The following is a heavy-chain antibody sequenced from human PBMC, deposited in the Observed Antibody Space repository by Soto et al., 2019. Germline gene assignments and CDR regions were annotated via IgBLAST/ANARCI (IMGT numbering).Heavy chain of an antibody. CDR2: IIPIFGTA. Sequence: SSVKVSCKASGGTFSSYAISWVRQAPGQGLEWMGGIIPIFGTANYAQKFQGRVTITADESTSTAYMELSSLRSEDTAVYYCARAHLMRATVIDSEYWGQGILVPVFS. CDR3: ARAHLMRATVIDSEY. V-gene: IGHV1-69*13. J-gene: IGHJ4*02. CDR1: GGTFSSYA. D-gene: IGHD4-4*01.